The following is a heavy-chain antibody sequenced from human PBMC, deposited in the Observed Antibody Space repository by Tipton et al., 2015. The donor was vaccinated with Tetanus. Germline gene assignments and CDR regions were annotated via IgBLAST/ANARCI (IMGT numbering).Heavy chain of an antibody. CDR3: ARATSTGPAYNWFDP. CDR2: MYYSGTT. Sequence: TLSLTCAMSGGSISSGGYSWTWIRQPPGKGLQWIGYMYYSGTTHYNPSLKSRVTISIDRSKNQLSLKLTSVTAADTAVYYCARATSTGPAYNWFDPWGQGTLVTVSS. J-gene: IGHJ5*02. D-gene: IGHD2-8*02. CDR1: GGSISSGGYS. V-gene: IGHV4-30-2*01.